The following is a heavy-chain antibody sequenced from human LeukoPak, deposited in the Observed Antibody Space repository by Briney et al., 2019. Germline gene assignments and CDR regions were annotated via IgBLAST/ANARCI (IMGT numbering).Heavy chain of an antibody. J-gene: IGHJ4*02. CDR1: GFTFSSYW. D-gene: IGHD3-22*01. CDR2: IKQDGSEK. Sequence: GGSLRLSCAASGFTFSSYWMSWVRQAPGKGLEWVANIKQDGSEKYYVDSVKGRFTISRDNAKNSLYLQMNSLRAEDTAVYYCARLDDSSGYYANFDYWGQGTLVTVSS. V-gene: IGHV3-7*01. CDR3: ARLDDSSGYYANFDY.